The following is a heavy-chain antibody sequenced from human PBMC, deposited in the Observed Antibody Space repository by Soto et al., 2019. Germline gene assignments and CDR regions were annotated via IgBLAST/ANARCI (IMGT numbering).Heavy chain of an antibody. CDR1: GFRFNNAW. V-gene: IGHV3-15*01. D-gene: IGHD6-19*01. Sequence: VQLVESGGGLVKPGGSLRLSCAASGFRFNNAWMSWVRQAPGKGLEWVGRIKSTPDDGTTDYAAPVEGRFTISREDSKNTLYLDMNSLKTEDTAVYYCTTEWLVSVSGTFDYWGQGALVAVSS. J-gene: IGHJ4*02. CDR2: IKSTPDDGTT. CDR3: TTEWLVSVSGTFDY.